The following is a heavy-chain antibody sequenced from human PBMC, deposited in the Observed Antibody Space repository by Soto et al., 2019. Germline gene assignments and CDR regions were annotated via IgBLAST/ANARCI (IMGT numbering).Heavy chain of an antibody. CDR1: GFTFTDYA. CDR2: ISGIGGST. CDR3: ARGSSGYISSWYYFDY. J-gene: IGHJ4*02. V-gene: IGHV3-23*01. D-gene: IGHD6-13*01. Sequence: EVQLLESGGGLVQPGGSLRLSCAASGFTFTDYALSWVRQAPGKGLERVATISGIGGSTYLADSVKGRLSISRDTPRNTVSMLTNSVRAEDTAVYFCARGSSGYISSWYYFDYWGRGTLVTVSS.